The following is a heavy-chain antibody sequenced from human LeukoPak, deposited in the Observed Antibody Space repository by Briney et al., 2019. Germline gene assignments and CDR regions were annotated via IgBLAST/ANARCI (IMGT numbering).Heavy chain of an antibody. CDR2: IWNDGSNK. J-gene: IGHJ4*02. CDR3: ARASGSYDY. CDR1: GLIFSIYG. V-gene: IGHV3-33*01. D-gene: IGHD1-26*01. Sequence: GGSLRLSCAASGLIFSIYGMHWVRQSPGKGLEWVAVIWNDGSNKYYADSVKGRFTISRDNSKNTLFLQMNSLRAEDTAVYYCARASGSYDYWGQGTLVTVSS.